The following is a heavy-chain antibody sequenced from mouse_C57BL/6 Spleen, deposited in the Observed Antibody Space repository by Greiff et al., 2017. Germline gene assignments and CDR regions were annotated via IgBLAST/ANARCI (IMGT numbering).Heavy chain of an antibody. CDR3: ARTAQATSYAMDY. V-gene: IGHV5-17*01. CDR2: ISSGSSTI. J-gene: IGHJ4*01. D-gene: IGHD3-2*02. Sequence: EVQVVESGGGLVKPGGSLKLSCAASGFTFSDYGMHWVRQAPEKGLEWVAYISSGSSTIYYADTVKGRFTISRDNAKNTLFLQMTSLRSEDTAMYYCARTAQATSYAMDYWGQGTSVTVSS. CDR1: GFTFSDYG.